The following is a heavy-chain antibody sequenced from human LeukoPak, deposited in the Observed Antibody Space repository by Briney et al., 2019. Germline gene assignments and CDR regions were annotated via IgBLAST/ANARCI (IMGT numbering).Heavy chain of an antibody. CDR2: IIPIFGTA. J-gene: IGHJ4*02. CDR1: GGTFSSYA. D-gene: IGHD5-24*01. CDR3: ARAGDGYKWNADY. V-gene: IGHV1-69*05. Sequence: ASVKVSCKASGGTFSSYAISWVRQAPGQGLEWMGGIIPIFGTANYAQKFQGRVTITTDESTSTAYMELSSLRSEDTAVYYCARAGDGYKWNADYWGQGTLVTVSS.